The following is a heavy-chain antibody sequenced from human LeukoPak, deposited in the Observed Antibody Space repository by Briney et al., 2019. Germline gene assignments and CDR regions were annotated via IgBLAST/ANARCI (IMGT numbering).Heavy chain of an antibody. V-gene: IGHV1-46*01. CDR1: GYTFTGYY. J-gene: IGHJ4*02. Sequence: GASVKVSCKASGYTFTGYYMRWVRQAPGQGLEWMGIINPSGGSTSYAQKFQGRVTMTRDTSTSTVYMELSSLRSEDTAVYYCARDRAVGDIVPLRLYYFDYWGQGTLVTVSS. D-gene: IGHD2-8*01. CDR2: INPSGGST. CDR3: ARDRAVGDIVPLRLYYFDY.